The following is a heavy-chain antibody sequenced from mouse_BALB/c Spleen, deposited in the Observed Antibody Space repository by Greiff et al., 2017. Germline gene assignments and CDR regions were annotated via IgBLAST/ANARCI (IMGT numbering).Heavy chain of an antibody. CDR1: GFTFSSYT. CDR3: TRDHSSDWYFDV. V-gene: IGHV5-6-4*01. D-gene: IGHD1-1*01. J-gene: IGHJ1*01. CDR2: ISSGGSYT. Sequence: EVKLVESGGGLVKPGGSLKLSCAASGFTFSSYTMSWVRQTPEKRLEWVATISSGGSYTYYPDSVKGRFTISRDNAKNTLYLQMSSLKSEDTAMYYCTRDHSSDWYFDVWGAGTTVTVSS.